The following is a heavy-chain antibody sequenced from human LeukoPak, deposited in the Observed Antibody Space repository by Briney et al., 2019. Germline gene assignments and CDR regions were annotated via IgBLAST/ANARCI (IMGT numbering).Heavy chain of an antibody. CDR2: ISWNSGSI. Sequence: GGSLRLSCAASGFTFDDYAMHWVRQAPGKGLEWVSGISWNSGSIGYADSVKGRFTISRDNAKNSLYLQMNSLRAEDAAAYYCAREGYSYGGFDYWGQGTLVTVSS. D-gene: IGHD5-18*01. V-gene: IGHV3-9*01. CDR1: GFTFDDYA. J-gene: IGHJ4*02. CDR3: AREGYSYGGFDY.